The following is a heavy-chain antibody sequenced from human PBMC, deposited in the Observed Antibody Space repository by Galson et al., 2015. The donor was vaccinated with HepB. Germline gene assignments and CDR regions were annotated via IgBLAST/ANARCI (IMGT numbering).Heavy chain of an antibody. Sequence: SVKVSCKASGGTFSSYAIGWVRQAPGQGLEWMGGFIPIFGTAHYAQKFQGRVTITADKSTGTAYMELSSLRSDDTAVYYCAGSGRGGQNWFDPWGQGTLLTVSS. CDR3: AGSGRGGQNWFDP. J-gene: IGHJ5*02. CDR1: GGTFSSYA. V-gene: IGHV1-69*06. CDR2: FIPIFGTA. D-gene: IGHD1-26*01.